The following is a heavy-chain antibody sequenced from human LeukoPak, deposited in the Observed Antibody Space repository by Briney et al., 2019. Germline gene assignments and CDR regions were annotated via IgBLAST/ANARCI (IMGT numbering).Heavy chain of an antibody. Sequence: GGSLRLSCVASGFTFSSHGMNWVRQAPGKGLEWVSGISPNGVITYYADSVKGRFSISRDNAKNSLYLQMNSLRAEDTAVYYCARDRNDILTGYTAFDIWGQGTMVTVSS. V-gene: IGHV3-48*03. J-gene: IGHJ3*02. D-gene: IGHD3-9*01. CDR1: GFTFSSHG. CDR3: ARDRNDILTGYTAFDI. CDR2: ISPNGVIT.